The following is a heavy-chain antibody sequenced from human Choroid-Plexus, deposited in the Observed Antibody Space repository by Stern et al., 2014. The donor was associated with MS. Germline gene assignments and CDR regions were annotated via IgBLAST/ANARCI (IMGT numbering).Heavy chain of an antibody. V-gene: IGHV3-30*18. Sequence: QVQLVQSGGGVVQPGRPLRLSCVASGFTFGSCAMHWVRQAPGKGLAGVAGVSYDGSNKYYADSVKGRFTSSRDNSQNTLYMQMSSLRPEDTAVYYCAKDRQYLTYFFDHWGQGSLVTVSS. CDR1: GFTFGSCA. J-gene: IGHJ5*02. CDR2: VSYDGSNK. D-gene: IGHD2/OR15-2a*01. CDR3: AKDRQYLTYFFDH.